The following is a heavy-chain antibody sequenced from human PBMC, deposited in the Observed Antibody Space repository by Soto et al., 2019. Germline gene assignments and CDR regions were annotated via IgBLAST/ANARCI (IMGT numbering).Heavy chain of an antibody. Sequence: QLQLQESGSGLVKPSQTLSLTCGVSGGSISGSTYSWNWIRQPPGKGLEWIGHIYHSGSSYYNPSLKSRVTISLDRSKNQFSLKLSSVTAADTAVYYCARGSDHSGYYEGCEYWGQGTLVTVSS. V-gene: IGHV4-30-2*01. CDR2: IYHSGSS. CDR3: ARGSDHSGYYEGCEY. D-gene: IGHD3-22*01. J-gene: IGHJ4*02. CDR1: GGSISGSTYS.